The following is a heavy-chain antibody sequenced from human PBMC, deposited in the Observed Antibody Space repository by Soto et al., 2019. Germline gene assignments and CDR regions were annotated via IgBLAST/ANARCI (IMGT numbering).Heavy chain of an antibody. CDR3: ANSPAVQSPGPSGPLNLDY. CDR1: GFTFSSYA. J-gene: IGHJ4*02. Sequence: EVQLLESGGGLVQPGGSLRLSCAASGFTFSSYAMSWVRQAPGKGLEWVSAISGSGGSTYYADSGKGRFTISRDNSKNTLFLQMNSMRAKDTALYYCANSPAVQSPGPSGPLNLDYLGQGSLV. V-gene: IGHV3-23*01. D-gene: IGHD3-3*01. CDR2: ISGSGGST.